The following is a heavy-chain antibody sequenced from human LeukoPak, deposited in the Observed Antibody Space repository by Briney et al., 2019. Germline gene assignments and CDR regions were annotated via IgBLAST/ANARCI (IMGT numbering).Heavy chain of an antibody. V-gene: IGHV1-18*01. CDR2: ISAHNGNT. CDR1: GYSFTSYG. Sequence: GASVKVSCKASGYSFTSYGITWVRQAPGQGLEWMGWISAHNGNTNYAQKLLGRVTMTTETSTSTAYMELRSLRSDDTAVYYCARAPGQWPTFQYWGQGTLVTVSS. D-gene: IGHD6-19*01. J-gene: IGHJ1*01. CDR3: ARAPGQWPTFQY.